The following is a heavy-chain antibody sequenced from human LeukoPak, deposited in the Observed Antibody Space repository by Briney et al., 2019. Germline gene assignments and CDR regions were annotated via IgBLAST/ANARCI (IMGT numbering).Heavy chain of an antibody. CDR2: ISAYNGNT. CDR3: ARDDYGDYPRDY. V-gene: IGHV1-18*01. Sequence: ASVKVSCKASGYTFTSYAIHWVRQAPGQRLEWMGWISAYNGNTNYAQKLQGRVTMTTDTSTSTAYMELRSLRSDDTAVYYCARDDYGDYPRDYWGQGTLVTVSS. CDR1: GYTFTSYA. D-gene: IGHD4-17*01. J-gene: IGHJ4*02.